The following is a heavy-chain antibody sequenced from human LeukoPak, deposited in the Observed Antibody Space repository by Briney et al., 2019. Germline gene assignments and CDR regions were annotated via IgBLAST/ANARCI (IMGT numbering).Heavy chain of an antibody. V-gene: IGHV3-33*01. CDR1: GFTFSSFG. J-gene: IGHJ5*02. D-gene: IGHD1-7*01. Sequence: GGSLRLSCAASGFTFSSFGMHWVRQAPGKGMEWVAVIWYDASNKYYVDSVKGRFTISRDNSKNTLYLQMNSLRDDDTAVYYCVRGVGVSRFNYLDPWGQGTLVIVSS. CDR3: VRGVGVSRFNYLDP. CDR2: IWYDASNK.